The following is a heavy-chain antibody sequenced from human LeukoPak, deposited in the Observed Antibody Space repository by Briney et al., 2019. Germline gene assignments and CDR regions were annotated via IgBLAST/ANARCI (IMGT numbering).Heavy chain of an antibody. D-gene: IGHD6-19*01. V-gene: IGHV1-46*01. CDR2: INPSGGST. CDR3: ARDRKLSSGWSEFDY. CDR1: GYTFTSYY. J-gene: IGHJ4*02. Sequence: ASVNVSCKASGYTFTSYYMHWVRQAPGQGLEWMGIINPSGGSTSYAQKFQGRVTMTRDTSTSTVYMELSSLRSEDTAVYYCARDRKLSSGWSEFDYWGQGTLVTVSS.